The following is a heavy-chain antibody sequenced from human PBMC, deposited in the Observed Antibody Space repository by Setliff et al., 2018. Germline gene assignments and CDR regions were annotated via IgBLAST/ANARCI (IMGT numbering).Heavy chain of an antibody. D-gene: IGHD3-22*01. CDR3: ARVGVPSGYWYYLDY. V-gene: IGHV1-2*02. Sequence: ASVKVSCKASGYTFTGYSIHWVRQAPGQGLEWMGWITPNSGGTNHAQKFKGRVTMTRDTSITTVHMELRRLTSDDTAIYYCARVGVPSGYWYYLDYWGQGTQVTVSS. CDR2: ITPNSGGT. J-gene: IGHJ4*02. CDR1: GYTFTGYS.